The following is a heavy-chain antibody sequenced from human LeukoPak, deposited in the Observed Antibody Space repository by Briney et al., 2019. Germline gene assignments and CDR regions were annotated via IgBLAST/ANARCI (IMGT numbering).Heavy chain of an antibody. D-gene: IGHD3-10*01. V-gene: IGHV4-30-4*01. CDR3: ARGPQASRYYGSGIETLLDY. CDR1: GGSISSGDYY. Sequence: SETLSLTCTVSGGSISSGDYYWSRIRQPPGKGLEWIGYIYYSGSTYYNPSLKSRVTISVDTSKNQFSLKLSSVTAADTAVYYCARGPQASRYYGSGIETLLDYWGQGTLVTVSS. J-gene: IGHJ4*02. CDR2: IYYSGST.